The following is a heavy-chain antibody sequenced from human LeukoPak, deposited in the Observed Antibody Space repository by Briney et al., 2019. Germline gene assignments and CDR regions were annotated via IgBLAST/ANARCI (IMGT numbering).Heavy chain of an antibody. V-gene: IGHV3-7*01. CDR1: GFTFSNYW. J-gene: IGHJ4*02. D-gene: IGHD6-19*01. Sequence: GGSLRLSCAASGFTFSNYWMSWVRQAPGKGLEWVANIKQDGSEKYYLDSVKGRFTISRDNAENSLYLQMNSLRAEDTALYYCARDHGSGWYVDYFDYWGQGTLVTVSS. CDR2: IKQDGSEK. CDR3: ARDHGSGWYVDYFDY.